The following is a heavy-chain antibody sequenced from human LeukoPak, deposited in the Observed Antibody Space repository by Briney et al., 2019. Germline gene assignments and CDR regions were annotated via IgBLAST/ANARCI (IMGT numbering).Heavy chain of an antibody. Sequence: GGSLRLSCAASGFTFSSYWMSWVRRAPGKGLEWVANIKQDGSEKYYVDSVKGRFTISRDNAKNSLYLQMNSLRAEDTAVYYCASFIVVVTQTKNDAFDIWGQGTMVTVSS. J-gene: IGHJ3*02. D-gene: IGHD2-21*02. V-gene: IGHV3-7*01. CDR1: GFTFSSYW. CDR2: IKQDGSEK. CDR3: ASFIVVVTQTKNDAFDI.